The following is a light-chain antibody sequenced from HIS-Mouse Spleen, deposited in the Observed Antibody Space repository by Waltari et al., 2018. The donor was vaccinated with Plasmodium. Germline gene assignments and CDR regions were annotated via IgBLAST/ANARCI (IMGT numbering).Light chain of an antibody. J-gene: IGKJ4*01. CDR1: PRVSSSY. Sequence: EIVLTQSPGTLSLSPGERATLSCRASPRVSSSYLAWYQQKPGQAPRLLTYGASSRATGIPDRFSGSGSGTDFTLTISRLEPEDFAVYYCQQYGSSPLTFGGGTKVEIK. V-gene: IGKV3-20*01. CDR2: GAS. CDR3: QQYGSSPLT.